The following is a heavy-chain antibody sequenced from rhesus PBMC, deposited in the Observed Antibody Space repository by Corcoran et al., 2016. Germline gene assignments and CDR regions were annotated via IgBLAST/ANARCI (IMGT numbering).Heavy chain of an antibody. V-gene: IGHV4-80*01. CDR1: GASISSNW. Sequence: QVQLQESGPGLVKPSETLSLTCTVSGASISSNWWRWIRQPPGKGLEWIGEINGNSGTTNSNPPPNVPATISKDASENRFSLKLTSVAAADTAVYYCARASSGGWTPFDYWGQGVLVTVSS. D-gene: IGHD6-37*01. J-gene: IGHJ4*01. CDR3: ARASSGGWTPFDY. CDR2: INGNSGTT.